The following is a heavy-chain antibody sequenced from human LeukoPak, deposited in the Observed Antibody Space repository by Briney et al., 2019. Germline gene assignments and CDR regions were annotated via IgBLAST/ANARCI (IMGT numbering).Heavy chain of an antibody. Sequence: GASVKVSCKTSGYPFTTYEINWVRQAAGQGLEWVGWVHPNSGDTAYAQKFQGRVTITRDTSITAAYVELSGLRSDDTAVYFCARGPRNDPWGQGTLVTVSS. J-gene: IGHJ5*02. V-gene: IGHV1-8*01. CDR1: GYPFTTYE. CDR2: VHPNSGDT. CDR3: ARGPRNDP. D-gene: IGHD1-14*01.